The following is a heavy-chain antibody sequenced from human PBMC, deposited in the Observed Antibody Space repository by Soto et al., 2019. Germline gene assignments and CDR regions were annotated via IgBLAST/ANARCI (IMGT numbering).Heavy chain of an antibody. Sequence: SETLSLTCAVYGGSFSGYYWSWIRQPPGKGLEWIGEINHSGSTNYNPSLKSRVTISVDTSKNQFSLKLSSVTAADTAVYYCARGGDGSSGWYGSRWFDPWGQGTLVTVSS. J-gene: IGHJ5*02. CDR2: INHSGST. D-gene: IGHD6-19*01. CDR3: ARGGDGSSGWYGSRWFDP. V-gene: IGHV4-34*01. CDR1: GGSFSGYY.